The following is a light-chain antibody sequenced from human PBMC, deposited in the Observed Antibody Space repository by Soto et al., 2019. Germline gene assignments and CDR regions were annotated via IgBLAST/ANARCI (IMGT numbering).Light chain of an antibody. Sequence: DIQMTQSPSTLSGSVGDRVTITCRASQTISSWLAWYQQKPGKAPKLLIYKASTLKSGVPSRFSGRGSGTDFTLTISSLQPEDFATYFCQQADSFPLTFGGGTKVDI. CDR1: QTISSW. V-gene: IGKV1-5*03. CDR3: QQADSFPLT. J-gene: IGKJ4*01. CDR2: KAS.